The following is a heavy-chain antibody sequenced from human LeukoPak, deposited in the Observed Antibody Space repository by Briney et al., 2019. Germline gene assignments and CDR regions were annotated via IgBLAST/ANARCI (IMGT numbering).Heavy chain of an antibody. Sequence: GASVKVSCKASGYTFTSYGISWVRQAPGQGLEWMGWISAYNGNTNYAQRLQGRVTMTTDTSTSTAYMELRSLRSDDTAVYYCARDVVGARRARSDAFDIWGQGTMVTVSS. CDR2: ISAYNGNT. J-gene: IGHJ3*02. CDR3: ARDVVGARRARSDAFDI. V-gene: IGHV1-18*01. CDR1: GYTFTSYG. D-gene: IGHD1-26*01.